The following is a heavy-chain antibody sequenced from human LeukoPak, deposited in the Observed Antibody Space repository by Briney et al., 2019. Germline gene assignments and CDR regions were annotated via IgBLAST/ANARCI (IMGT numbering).Heavy chain of an antibody. J-gene: IGHJ2*01. Sequence: PGGSLRLSCEASGFTFSNYWMHWVRQAPGKGLMWVSRVNIDGSSTTYADSVKGRFTISRDDAKNSLYLQMNSLRAEDTAVYYCASSPSYCSSSSCYLPWYFDLWGRGTLVSVSS. CDR3: ASSPSYCSSSSCYLPWYFDL. CDR2: VNIDGSST. V-gene: IGHV3-74*01. D-gene: IGHD2-2*01. CDR1: GFTFSNYW.